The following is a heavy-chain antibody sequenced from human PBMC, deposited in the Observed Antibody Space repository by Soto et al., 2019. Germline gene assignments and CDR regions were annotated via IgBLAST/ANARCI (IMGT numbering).Heavy chain of an antibody. Sequence: SETLSLTCTVSGGSISSYCWSWIRQPPGKGLEWIGYIYYSGSTNYNPSLKSRVTISVDTSKNQFSLKLSSVTAADTAVYYCARETAAPPYYYYYYMDVWGKGPRSPSP. CDR2: IYYSGST. CDR1: GGSISSYC. CDR3: ARETAAPPYYYYYYMDV. J-gene: IGHJ6*03. D-gene: IGHD2-2*01. V-gene: IGHV4-59*01.